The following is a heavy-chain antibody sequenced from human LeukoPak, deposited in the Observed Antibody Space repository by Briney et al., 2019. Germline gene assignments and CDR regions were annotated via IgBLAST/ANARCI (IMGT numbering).Heavy chain of an antibody. CDR2: ISSSSSYI. CDR1: GFTFSSYS. V-gene: IGHV3-21*01. D-gene: IGHD3-22*01. CDR3: ARTDTLYYDSSGYYEFTDY. J-gene: IGHJ4*02. Sequence: GGSLRLPCAASGFTFSSYSMNWVRQAPGKGLEWVSSISSSSSYIYYADSVKGRFTISRDNAKNSLYLQMNSLRAEDTAVYYCARTDTLYYDSSGYYEFTDYWGQGTLVTVSS.